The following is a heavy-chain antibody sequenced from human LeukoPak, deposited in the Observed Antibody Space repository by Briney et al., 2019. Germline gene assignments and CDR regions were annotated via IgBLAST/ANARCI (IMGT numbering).Heavy chain of an antibody. Sequence: GGSLRLSCAASGFTFSSYAMSWVRQAPRKGLEWVSVIYSGGSTYYADSVKGRFTISRDNSKNTLYLQMNSLRAEDTAVYYCASVYCSSTSCYDGYMDVWGKGTTVTVSS. CDR2: IYSGGST. CDR1: GFTFSSYA. CDR3: ASVYCSSTSCYDGYMDV. J-gene: IGHJ6*03. D-gene: IGHD2-2*01. V-gene: IGHV3-66*02.